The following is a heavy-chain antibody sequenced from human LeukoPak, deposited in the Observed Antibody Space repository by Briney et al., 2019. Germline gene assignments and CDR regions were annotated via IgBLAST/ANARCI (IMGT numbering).Heavy chain of an antibody. CDR3: ARGEVVPAAIYYFDY. Sequence: SETLSLTCAVYGGSFSGYYWSWIRQPPGKGLEWIGEINHSGSTNYNPSLTSRVTISVDTSKNQFSLKLSSVTAADTAVYYCARGEVVPAAIYYFDYWGQGTLVTVSS. D-gene: IGHD2-2*02. J-gene: IGHJ4*02. CDR1: GGSFSGYY. V-gene: IGHV4-34*01. CDR2: INHSGST.